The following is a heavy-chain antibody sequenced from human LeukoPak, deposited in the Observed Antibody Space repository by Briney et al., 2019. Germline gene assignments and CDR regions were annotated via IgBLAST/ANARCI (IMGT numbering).Heavy chain of an antibody. Sequence: ASVKVSCKASGYTFTSYGISWVRQAPGQGLEWMGWISAYNGNTNYAQKLQGRVTMTTDTSTSTAYMELGSLRSDDMAVYYCARDRVYDYSNPRGFDYWGQGTLVTVSS. CDR1: GYTFTSYG. CDR2: ISAYNGNT. D-gene: IGHD4-11*01. V-gene: IGHV1-18*03. J-gene: IGHJ4*02. CDR3: ARDRVYDYSNPRGFDY.